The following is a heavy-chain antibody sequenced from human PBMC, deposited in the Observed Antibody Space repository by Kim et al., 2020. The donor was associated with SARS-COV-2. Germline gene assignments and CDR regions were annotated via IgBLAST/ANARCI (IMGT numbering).Heavy chain of an antibody. J-gene: IGHJ6*02. CDR2: INTGGSKS. CDR1: GFTFSDFY. D-gene: IGHD4-4*01. V-gene: IGHV3-11*01. CDR3: ATTQFYGLYV. Sequence: GGSLRLSCEASGFTFSDFYMSWMRQAPGKGLEWISDINTGGSKSSYADSVKGRFTTSRDNSKNALYLQMNSLRADDTAVYFCATTQFYGLYVWGQGTTVT.